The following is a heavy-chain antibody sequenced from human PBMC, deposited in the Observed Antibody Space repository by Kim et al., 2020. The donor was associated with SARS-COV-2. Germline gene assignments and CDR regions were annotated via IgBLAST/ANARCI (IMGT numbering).Heavy chain of an antibody. D-gene: IGHD2-21*01. CDR3: ARGGLPGEGIVVGPYYYYYGMDA. V-gene: IGHV4-59*01. J-gene: IGHJ6*02. CDR1: GGSISSYY. Sequence: SETLSLTCTVSGGSISSYYWSWIRQPPGKGLEWIGYIYYSGSTNYNPSLKSRVTISVDTSKNQFSLKLSSVTAADTAVYYCARGGLPGEGIVVGPYYYYYGMDAWGQGTTVTVSS. CDR2: IYYSGST.